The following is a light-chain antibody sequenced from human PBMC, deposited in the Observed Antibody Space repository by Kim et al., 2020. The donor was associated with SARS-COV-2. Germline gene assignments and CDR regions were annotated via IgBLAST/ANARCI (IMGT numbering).Light chain of an antibody. CDR1: PANIVGER. CDR2: DND. CDR3: AAWNNSLNGVV. J-gene: IGLJ2*01. V-gene: IGLV1-44*01. Sequence: GPDVNNSYAGRPANIVGERAHWYQQRAGAAPKLLIYDNDRQPSGVPDRFSGSKSGSSASLAISGVQSDDEAVYHCAAWNNSLNGVVFGGGTQLTVL.